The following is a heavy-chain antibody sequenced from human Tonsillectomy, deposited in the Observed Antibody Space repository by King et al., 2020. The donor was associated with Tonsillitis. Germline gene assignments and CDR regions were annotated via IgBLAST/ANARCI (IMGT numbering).Heavy chain of an antibody. CDR2: IKQDGSEI. Sequence: VQLVESGGGLVQPGGSLRLSCVVSGFTFRSYWMTWVRQFPGKGLEWVASIKQDGSEIYYVDSVKGRFTISRDNAKNSLFLQMNSLRVEDTAIYYWARELRVSYWGQGTLVTVSS. V-gene: IGHV3-7*03. CDR3: ARELRVSY. J-gene: IGHJ4*02. CDR1: GFTFRSYW. D-gene: IGHD3-16*01.